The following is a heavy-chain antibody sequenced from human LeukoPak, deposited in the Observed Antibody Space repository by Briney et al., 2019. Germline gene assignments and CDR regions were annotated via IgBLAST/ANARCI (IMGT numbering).Heavy chain of an antibody. D-gene: IGHD2-15*01. J-gene: IGHJ4*02. CDR1: GGSISSSSYY. V-gene: IGHV4-39*07. CDR3: ARDLGGGSFDF. Sequence: SETLSLTCTVSGGSISSSSYYWGWIRQPPGRGLDWIGTNYYAGGTYYNPSLKSRVTISVDTSKNQFSLKLSSVTAADTAVYYCARDLGGGSFDFWGQGTLVTVSS. CDR2: NYYAGGT.